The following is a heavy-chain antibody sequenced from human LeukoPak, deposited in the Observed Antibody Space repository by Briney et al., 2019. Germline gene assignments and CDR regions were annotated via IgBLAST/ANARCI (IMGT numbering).Heavy chain of an antibody. D-gene: IGHD3-16*01. CDR3: ARDKGGYFDY. Sequence: GGSLRLSCAASGFAFSIFAMNWVRQAPGKGLVWVSRINSDGSSTSYADSVKGRFTISRDNAKNTLYLQMNSLRAEDTAVYYCARDKGGYFDYWGQGTLVTVSS. CDR1: GFAFSIFA. J-gene: IGHJ4*02. V-gene: IGHV3-74*01. CDR2: INSDGSST.